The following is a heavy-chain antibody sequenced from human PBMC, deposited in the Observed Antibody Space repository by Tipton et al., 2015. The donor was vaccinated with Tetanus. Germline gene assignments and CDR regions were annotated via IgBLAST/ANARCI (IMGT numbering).Heavy chain of an antibody. J-gene: IGHJ4*02. CDR3: ARDMRGEGGGWYTDY. Sequence: SLRLSCAASGFSVSSSVVNWVRQAPGKGLEWVSLIYGDGTTKYPDSVRGRFAISRDNAKNIVYLQMNSLTVDDTAVYYCARDMRGEGGGWYTDYWGQGTLVTVSS. V-gene: IGHV3-53*01. D-gene: IGHD6-19*01. CDR1: GFSVSSSV. CDR2: IYGDGTT.